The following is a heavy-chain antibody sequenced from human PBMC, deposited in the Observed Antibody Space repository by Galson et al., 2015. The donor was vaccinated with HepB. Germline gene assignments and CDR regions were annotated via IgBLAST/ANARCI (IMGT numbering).Heavy chain of an antibody. Sequence: SLRLSCAASGFAFSRYGMSWIRQAPGKGLECVANIKEDGSVKYYVDSVRGRFTISRDNAKNSLYLQVNSLTADDTAVYYWARGRVSLDFWGQGTLVTVSS. V-gene: IGHV3-7*04. CDR3: ARGRVSLDF. J-gene: IGHJ4*02. D-gene: IGHD6-13*01. CDR2: IKEDGSVK. CDR1: GFAFSRYG.